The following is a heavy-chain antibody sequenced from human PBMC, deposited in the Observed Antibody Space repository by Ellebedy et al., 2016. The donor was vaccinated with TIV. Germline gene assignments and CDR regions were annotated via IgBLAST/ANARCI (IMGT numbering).Heavy chain of an antibody. CDR1: GFTFSDHY. D-gene: IGHD3-3*01. J-gene: IGHJ4*02. Sequence: GGSLRLXXAASGFTFSDHYMDWVRQAPGKGLEWVGRVRKRGNNYSTEVAASVKGRFTISRDDSKTSLYLQMSSLGTDDTAIYYCVRVDANYYFDSWGQGARVTVSS. V-gene: IGHV3-72*01. CDR3: VRVDANYYFDS. CDR2: VRKRGNNYST.